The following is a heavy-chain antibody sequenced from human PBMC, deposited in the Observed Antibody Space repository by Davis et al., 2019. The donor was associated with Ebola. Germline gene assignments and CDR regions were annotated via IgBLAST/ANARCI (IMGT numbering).Heavy chain of an antibody. CDR2: IIPIFGTA. Sequence: SVKVSCKASGGTFSSYAISWVRQAPGQGLEWMGGIIPIFGTANYAQKFQGRVTITADESTSTAYMELSSLRSEDTAVYYCARGRYYYGSGSYPFDYWGQGTLVTVSS. V-gene: IGHV1-69*13. J-gene: IGHJ4*02. D-gene: IGHD3-10*01. CDR1: GGTFSSYA. CDR3: ARGRYYYGSGSYPFDY.